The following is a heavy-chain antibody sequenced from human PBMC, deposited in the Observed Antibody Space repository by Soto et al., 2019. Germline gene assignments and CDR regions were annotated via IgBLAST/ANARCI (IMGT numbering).Heavy chain of an antibody. Sequence: QVPLVQSGAEVKKPGSSVKVSCKASGGTFSSYAISWVRQAPGQGLEWMGGIIPIFGTANYAQKFQGRVTITADESTSTAYMELSSLRSEDTAVYYCARDNTEAGHDYYDYGMDVWGQGTTVTVSS. CDR1: GGTFSSYA. J-gene: IGHJ6*02. CDR2: IIPIFGTA. D-gene: IGHD6-13*01. V-gene: IGHV1-69*01. CDR3: ARDNTEAGHDYYDYGMDV.